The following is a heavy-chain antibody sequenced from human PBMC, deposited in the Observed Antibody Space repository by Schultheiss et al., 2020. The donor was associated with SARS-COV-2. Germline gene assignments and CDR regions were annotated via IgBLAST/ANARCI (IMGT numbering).Heavy chain of an antibody. Sequence: GGSLRLSCAASGFTFSSYEMNWVRQAPGKGLEWVSYISSSSSYTNYADSVKGRFTISRDNAKNSLYLQMNSLRAEDTAVYYCARGSSTSCYGDYWGQGTLVTVSS. CDR1: GFTFSSYE. CDR2: ISSSSSYT. V-gene: IGHV3-21*05. CDR3: ARGSSTSCYGDY. D-gene: IGHD2-2*01. J-gene: IGHJ4*02.